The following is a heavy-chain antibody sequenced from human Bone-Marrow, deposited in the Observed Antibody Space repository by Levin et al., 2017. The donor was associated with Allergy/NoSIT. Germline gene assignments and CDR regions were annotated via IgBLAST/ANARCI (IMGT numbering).Heavy chain of an antibody. J-gene: IGHJ4*02. Sequence: ESGPTLVKPTQTLTLTCTFSGFSLITTGVGVGWIRQPPGKALEWLALIYWDDDKRYSPSLKSRLTITKDTSKNQVVLTMTNMDPVDTATYYCARLIVPAANFDYWGQGTLVTVSS. D-gene: IGHD2-2*01. CDR2: IYWDDDK. V-gene: IGHV2-5*02. CDR3: ARLIVPAANFDY. CDR1: GFSLITTGVG.